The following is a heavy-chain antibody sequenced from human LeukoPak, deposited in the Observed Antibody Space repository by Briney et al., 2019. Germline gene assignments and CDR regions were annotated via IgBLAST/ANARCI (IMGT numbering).Heavy chain of an antibody. Sequence: GGSLRLSCAASGFTFSNYWMSWVRQAPGKGLEWVANIKKDGSEKYYVDSVKGRFTISRDNAKNSLYLHMNSLGAEDTAVYYCARDDLGFDFWGQGTLVTVSS. CDR3: ARDDLGFDF. CDR2: IKKDGSEK. CDR1: GFTFSNYW. J-gene: IGHJ4*02. V-gene: IGHV3-7*01.